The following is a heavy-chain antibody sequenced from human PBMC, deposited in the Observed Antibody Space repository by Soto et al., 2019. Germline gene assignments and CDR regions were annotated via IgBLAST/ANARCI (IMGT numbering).Heavy chain of an antibody. D-gene: IGHD4-17*01. CDR3: AREIIPLTTDWYFDL. CDR2: IFDCGST. Sequence: QVQLQESGPGLVKPSQTLSLTCTVSGGSIRGGVYYWSWIRHPPGKDLEWIGYIFDCGSTYYNSSLERRVTISVDTSKNQFSLRLSSVTAAETAVYYCAREIIPLTTDWYFDLWGRGTLVTVSS. J-gene: IGHJ2*01. V-gene: IGHV4-30-4*01. CDR1: GGSIRGGVYY.